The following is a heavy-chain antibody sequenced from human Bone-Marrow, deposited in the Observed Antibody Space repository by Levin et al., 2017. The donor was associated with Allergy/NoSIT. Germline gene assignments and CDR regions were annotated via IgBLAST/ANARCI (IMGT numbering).Heavy chain of an antibody. CDR2: ISYDGSNK. V-gene: IGHV3-30*04. CDR3: ARGGGALRSAAGFY. CDR1: GFTFSSYA. Sequence: PGGSLRLSCAASGFTFSSYAMHWVRQAPGKGLEWVAVISYDGSNKYYADSVKGRFTISRDNSKNTLYLQMNSLRAEDTAVYYCARGGGALRSAAGFYWGQGTLVTVSS. J-gene: IGHJ4*02. D-gene: IGHD6-13*01.